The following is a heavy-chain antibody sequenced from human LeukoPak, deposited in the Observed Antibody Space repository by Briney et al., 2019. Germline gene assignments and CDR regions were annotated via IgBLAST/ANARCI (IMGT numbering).Heavy chain of an antibody. CDR1: GFTFSSYS. CDR2: ISGSGGST. CDR3: AKEGYYDSSGYYFDAFDI. J-gene: IGHJ3*02. V-gene: IGHV3-23*01. D-gene: IGHD3-22*01. Sequence: PGGSLRLSCAASGFTFSSYSMNWVRQAPGKGLEWVSAISGSGGSTYYADSVKGRFTISRDNSKNTLYLQMNSLRAEDTAVYYCAKEGYYDSSGYYFDAFDIWGQGTMVTVSS.